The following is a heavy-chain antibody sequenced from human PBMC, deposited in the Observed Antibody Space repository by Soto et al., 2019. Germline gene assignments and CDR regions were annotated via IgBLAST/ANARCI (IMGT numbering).Heavy chain of an antibody. CDR1: GFTFSSTG. J-gene: IGHJ4*02. CDR3: AKDWGIAVAAH. CDR2: ISHDGGNK. Sequence: QVQLVESGGGVVQPGGALRLSCAASGFTFSSTGMHWVRQAPGKGLEWVAVISHDGGNKYYGDCVKGRFTISRDNSKNTLYLQMNSLRADDTAVSYCAKDWGIAVAAHWGQGTLVTVSS. V-gene: IGHV3-30*18. D-gene: IGHD6-19*01.